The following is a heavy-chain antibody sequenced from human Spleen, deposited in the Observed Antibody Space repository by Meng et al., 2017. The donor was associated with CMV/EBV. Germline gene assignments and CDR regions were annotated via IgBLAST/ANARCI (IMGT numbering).Heavy chain of an antibody. Sequence: ASVKVSCKASGYTFTGYYMHWVRQAPGQGLEWMGWINPNSGGTNYAQKFQGRVTMTRDTSTSTVYMELSSLRSEDTAVYYCARGEIAAAAPNRDWGQGTLVTVSS. J-gene: IGHJ4*02. CDR1: GYTFTGYY. CDR3: ARGEIAAAAPNRD. V-gene: IGHV1-2*02. D-gene: IGHD6-13*01. CDR2: INPNSGGT.